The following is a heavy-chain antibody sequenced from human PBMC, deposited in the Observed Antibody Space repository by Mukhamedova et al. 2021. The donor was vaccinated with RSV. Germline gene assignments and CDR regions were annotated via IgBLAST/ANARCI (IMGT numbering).Heavy chain of an antibody. CDR2: VDPEDGET. CDR3: APDGSGYSDMDV. V-gene: IGHV1-69-2*01. J-gene: IGHJ6*02. Sequence: WMGLVDPEDGETIYAEKLQGRVTIIADTSTDTAYMELSSLRSEDTAVYYCAPDGSGYSDMDVWGQGTTVTVSS. D-gene: IGHD3-3*01.